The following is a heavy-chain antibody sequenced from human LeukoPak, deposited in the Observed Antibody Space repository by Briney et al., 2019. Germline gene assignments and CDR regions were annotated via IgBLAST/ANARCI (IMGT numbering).Heavy chain of an antibody. CDR1: GYTFTNYS. CDR3: GRSGVGYFYDNSGYYPLGY. D-gene: IGHD3-22*01. V-gene: IGHV1-18*01. Sequence: ASVKVSCKASGYTFTNYSISWVRQAPGQGLEWMGLINAHTGNTNNAQNFHGRVTMTTDTSTSTAYMELLSLISDDTAVFYYGRSGVGYFYDNSGYYPLGYWGQGTLVTVSS. J-gene: IGHJ4*02. CDR2: INAHTGNT.